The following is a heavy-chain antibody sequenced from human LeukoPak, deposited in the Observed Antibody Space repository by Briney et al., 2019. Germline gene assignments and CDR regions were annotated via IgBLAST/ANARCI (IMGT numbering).Heavy chain of an antibody. D-gene: IGHD6-13*01. CDR1: GYTFTSYG. Sequence: ASVKVSCKASGYTFTSYGISWVRQAPGQGLEWMGWISAYNGNTNYAQKLQGRVTMTTDTSTSTAYMELRSLRSDDTAVYYCARDSSIAAAGKIYYYYYMDVWGKGTTVTVS. V-gene: IGHV1-18*01. J-gene: IGHJ6*03. CDR3: ARDSSIAAAGKIYYYYYMDV. CDR2: ISAYNGNT.